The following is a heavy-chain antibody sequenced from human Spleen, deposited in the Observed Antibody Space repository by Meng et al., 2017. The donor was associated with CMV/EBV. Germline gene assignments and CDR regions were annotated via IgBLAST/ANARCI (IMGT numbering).Heavy chain of an antibody. J-gene: IGHJ5*02. CDR3: ARHGDPNWFDP. CDR1: GGSISSSSYY. CDR2: IYYGGST. Sequence: SETLSLTCTVSGGSISSSSYYWGWIRQPPGKGLEWIGSIYYGGSTYYYPSLKSRVTISIDTSKNQFSLRLTSVTAADTAMYYCARHGDPNWFDPWGRGTLVTVSS. D-gene: IGHD3-10*01. V-gene: IGHV4-39*01.